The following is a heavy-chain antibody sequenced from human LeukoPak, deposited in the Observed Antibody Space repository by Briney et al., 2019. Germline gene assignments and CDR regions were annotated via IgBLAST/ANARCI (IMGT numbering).Heavy chain of an antibody. J-gene: IGHJ4*02. Sequence: SETLSLTCIVSGGSISSYYWSWIRQPPGKGLEWIGYIYYSGSTNYNPSLKSRVTISVDTSKNQFSLKLSSVTAADTAVYYCARTGGGGSGHFDYWGQGTLVTVSS. CDR2: IYYSGST. CDR3: ARTGGGGSGHFDY. V-gene: IGHV4-59*01. CDR1: GGSISSYY. D-gene: IGHD3-10*01.